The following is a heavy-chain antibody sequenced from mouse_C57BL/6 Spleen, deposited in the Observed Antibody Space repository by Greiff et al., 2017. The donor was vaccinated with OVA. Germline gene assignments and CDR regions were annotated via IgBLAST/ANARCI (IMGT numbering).Heavy chain of an antibody. V-gene: IGHV14-2*01. D-gene: IGHD2-5*01. J-gene: IGHJ4*01. Sequence: VQLKESGAELVKPGASVKLSCTASGFNIKDYYMHWVKQRTEQGLEWIGRIDPEDGETKYAPKFQGKATITADTSSNTAYLQLSSLTSEDTAVYYCARPYYSNSYYYAMDYWGQGTSVTVSS. CDR3: ARPYYSNSYYYAMDY. CDR1: GFNIKDYY. CDR2: IDPEDGET.